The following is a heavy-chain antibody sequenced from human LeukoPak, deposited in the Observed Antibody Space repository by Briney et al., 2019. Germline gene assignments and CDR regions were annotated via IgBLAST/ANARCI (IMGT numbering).Heavy chain of an antibody. Sequence: PGGSLRLSCAASGVTFSSYAMSWVRQAPGKGLEWVSAISGSGGSTYYADSVKGRFTISRDNSKNTLYLQMNSLRAEDAAVYYCAKGKGHIAAAAIFDYWGQGTLVTVSS. CDR1: GVTFSSYA. CDR2: ISGSGGST. J-gene: IGHJ4*02. D-gene: IGHD6-13*01. V-gene: IGHV3-23*01. CDR3: AKGKGHIAAAAIFDY.